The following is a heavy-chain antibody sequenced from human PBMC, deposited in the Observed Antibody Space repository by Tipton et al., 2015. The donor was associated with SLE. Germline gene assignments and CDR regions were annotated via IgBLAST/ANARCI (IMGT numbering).Heavy chain of an antibody. V-gene: IGHV1-2*02. CDR2: INPNSGGT. CDR1: GYTFTGYY. J-gene: IGHJ4*02. CDR3: ARDRPDILTGYHKWPLDY. Sequence: QSGAEVKKPGASVKVSCKASGYTFTGYYMHWVRQAPGQGLEWMGWINPNSGGTNYAQKFQGRVTMTRDTSISTAYMELSRLRSDDTAVYYCARDRPDILTGYHKWPLDYWGQGTLVTVSS. D-gene: IGHD3-9*01.